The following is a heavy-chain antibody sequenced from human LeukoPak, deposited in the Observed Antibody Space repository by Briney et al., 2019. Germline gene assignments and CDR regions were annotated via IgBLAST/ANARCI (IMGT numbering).Heavy chain of an antibody. CDR2: INPSVGST. Sequence: EASVKVSCKASGYTFTTYYIHWVRQAPGQGLEWMGVINPSVGSTSFAQKFQARITMTRDTSTSTVYMELSGLNSEDTAVYYCAREIVVVPSAMGFDPWGQGTLVTVSS. V-gene: IGHV1-46*01. J-gene: IGHJ5*02. CDR3: AREIVVVPSAMGFDP. CDR1: GYTFTTYY. D-gene: IGHD2-2*01.